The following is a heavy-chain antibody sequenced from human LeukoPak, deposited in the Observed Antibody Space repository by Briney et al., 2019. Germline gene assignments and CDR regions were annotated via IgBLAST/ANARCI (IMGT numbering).Heavy chain of an antibody. CDR1: GFTFSNYG. CDR3: AKGGGLSSFDI. Sequence: GGSLRLSCAASGFTFSNYGMSWVRQAPGKGLEWVSTISSSGDTTYYADSVKGRFTISGDNSKNTLYLQMHSLRAEDTAVYYCAKGGGLSSFDIWGQGTVVTVSS. D-gene: IGHD2/OR15-2a*01. V-gene: IGHV3-23*01. J-gene: IGHJ3*02. CDR2: ISSSGDTT.